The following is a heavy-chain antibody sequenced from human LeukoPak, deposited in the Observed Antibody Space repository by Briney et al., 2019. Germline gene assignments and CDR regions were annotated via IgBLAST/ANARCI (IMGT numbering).Heavy chain of an antibody. CDR3: ARVDSYCSSTSCP. J-gene: IGHJ5*02. D-gene: IGHD2-2*01. CDR2: INHSGST. V-gene: IGHV4-34*01. CDR1: GGSFSGYY. Sequence: SETLSLTCAVYGGSFSGYYWSWIRQPPGKGLEWIGEINHSGSTNYNPSLKSRVTISVDTSKNQFSLKLSSVTAADTAVYYCARVDSYCSSTSCPWGQGTLVTVSP.